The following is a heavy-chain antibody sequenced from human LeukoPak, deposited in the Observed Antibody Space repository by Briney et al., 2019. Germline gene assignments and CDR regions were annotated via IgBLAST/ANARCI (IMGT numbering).Heavy chain of an antibody. CDR2: IYYTGST. CDR1: GGSISRYY. J-gene: IGHJ3*02. D-gene: IGHD1-26*01. CDR3: ARQDSGTYLNPLDI. V-gene: IGHV4-59*08. Sequence: SETLCLTCIASGGSISRYYWRWIRQPPGKGLEWIGYIYYTGSTNYNPSLKSRVTISVDTSKNQLSLKLRSVTAADTAVYYCARQDSGTYLNPLDIWGQGTVVTVSS.